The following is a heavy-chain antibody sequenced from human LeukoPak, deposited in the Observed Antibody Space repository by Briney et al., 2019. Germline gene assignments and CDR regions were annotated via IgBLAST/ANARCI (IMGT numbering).Heavy chain of an antibody. CDR3: AKDESGGSYGSDY. CDR2: ISGSGGST. V-gene: IGHV3-23*01. D-gene: IGHD1-26*01. J-gene: IGHJ4*02. CDR1: GFTFSSYA. Sequence: GGSLRLSCAASGFTFSSYAMSWVRQAPGKGLEWVSAISGSGGSTYYADSVKGRFTISRDNSKNTLYLQMDSLRAEDTAVYYCAKDESGGSYGSDYWGQGTLVTVSS.